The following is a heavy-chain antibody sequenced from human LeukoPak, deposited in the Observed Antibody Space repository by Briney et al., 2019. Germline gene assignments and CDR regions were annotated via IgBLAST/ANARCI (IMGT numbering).Heavy chain of an antibody. V-gene: IGHV3-53*01. CDR2: RQPGNVS. Sequence: PGGSLRLSCAVSGFTASTHHMAWVRQAPGKGLEWVSVRQPGNVSYYADSVTGRLTTSTDSSKNTLFLQMRDLRAEDTALYYCARERDYDTYFDYWGQGTLVIVSS. CDR1: GFTASTHH. D-gene: IGHD3-22*01. CDR3: ARERDYDTYFDY. J-gene: IGHJ4*02.